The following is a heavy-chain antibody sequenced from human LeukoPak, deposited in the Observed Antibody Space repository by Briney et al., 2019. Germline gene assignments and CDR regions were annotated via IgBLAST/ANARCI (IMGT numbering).Heavy chain of an antibody. D-gene: IGHD3-3*01. V-gene: IGHV3-73*01. Sequence: GGSLKLSCAASGFTFSGSAMHWVRQASGKGLEWVGRIRSKANSYATAYAASVKGRFTISRDDSKNTAYLQMNSLKTEDTAVYYCTREVRDDFWSGSTVAFDYWGQGTLVTVSS. CDR1: GFTFSGSA. CDR3: TREVRDDFWSGSTVAFDY. CDR2: IRSKANSYAT. J-gene: IGHJ4*02.